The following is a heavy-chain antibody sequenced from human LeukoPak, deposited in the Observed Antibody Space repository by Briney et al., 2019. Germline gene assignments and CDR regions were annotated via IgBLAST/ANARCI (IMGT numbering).Heavy chain of an antibody. V-gene: IGHV4-30-4*02. CDR2: IYYSGSA. CDR1: GGSISSGDYY. J-gene: IGHJ3*02. D-gene: IGHD3-22*01. CDR3: ARGVMYYYDSSGYYYLPRCAFDI. Sequence: SETLSLTCTVSGGSISSGDYYWSWIRQPPGKGLEWIGYIYYSGSAYYNPSLKSRVTISVDASKNQFSLKLSSVTAADTAVYYCARGVMYYYDSSGYYYLPRCAFDIWGQGTMVTVSS.